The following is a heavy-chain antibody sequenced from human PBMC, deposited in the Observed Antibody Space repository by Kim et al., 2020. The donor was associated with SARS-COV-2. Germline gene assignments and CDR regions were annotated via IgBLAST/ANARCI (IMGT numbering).Heavy chain of an antibody. CDR3: LRRGYSYGFGAFDI. D-gene: IGHD5-18*01. CDR1: GFTFSSYA. J-gene: IGHJ3*02. Sequence: GGSLRLSCAASGFTFSSYAMHWVRQAPGKGLEWVAVISYDGSNKYYADSVKGRFTISRDNSKNTLYLQMNSLRAEDTAVYYCLRRGYSYGFGAFDIWGQGTMVTVSS. CDR2: ISYDGSNK. V-gene: IGHV3-30-3*01.